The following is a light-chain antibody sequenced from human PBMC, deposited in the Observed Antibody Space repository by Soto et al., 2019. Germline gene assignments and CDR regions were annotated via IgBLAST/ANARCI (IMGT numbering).Light chain of an antibody. CDR3: QQYNIYPLT. Sequence: DVQMTQSPSSLSASVGDRVTITCRASQDITSYLAWYQQKPGNAPKSLIYGASSLQTGVPSRFSGSASGTDFTHTISNRQPEDSATYCCQQYNIYPLTFGGGTKVEIK. V-gene: IGKV1D-16*01. CDR1: QDITSY. J-gene: IGKJ4*01. CDR2: GAS.